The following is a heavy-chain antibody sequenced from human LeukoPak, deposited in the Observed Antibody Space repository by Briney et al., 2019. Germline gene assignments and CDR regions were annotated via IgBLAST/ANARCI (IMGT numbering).Heavy chain of an antibody. CDR2: IYYSGST. Sequence: SETLSLTCTVSGGSISSGDYYWSWIRQPPGKGLEWIGYIYYSGSTYYNPSLKSRVTISVDTSKNQFSLKLSSVTAADTAVYYCARDRGYDSDAFDIWGHGTMVTVSS. V-gene: IGHV4-30-4*01. CDR3: ARDRGYDSDAFDI. D-gene: IGHD3-22*01. CDR1: GGSISSGDYY. J-gene: IGHJ3*02.